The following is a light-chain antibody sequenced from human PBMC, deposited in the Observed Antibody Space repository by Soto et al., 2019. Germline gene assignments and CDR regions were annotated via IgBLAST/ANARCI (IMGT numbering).Light chain of an antibody. Sequence: AIQLTQSPSSLSASVGDRVTITCRASQGISSALAWYQQKPGKAPKLLIYDASSLESGAPSRFSGSGSGTDFTLTISSLQPEDFATYYCQQFNNYRLTFGGGTKVDIK. CDR1: QGISSA. CDR2: DAS. J-gene: IGKJ4*01. V-gene: IGKV1D-13*01. CDR3: QQFNNYRLT.